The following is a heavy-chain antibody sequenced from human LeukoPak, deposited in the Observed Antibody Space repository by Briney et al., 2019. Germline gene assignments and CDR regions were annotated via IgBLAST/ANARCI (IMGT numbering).Heavy chain of an antibody. Sequence: ASVKVSCKASGYTFTSCGISWVRQAPGQGLEWMGWISAYNGNTTYAQKLQGRVTMTTDTSTSTAYMELRSLRSDDTAVYYCARQKDVLLWFGECDFDYWGQGTLVTVSS. CDR3: ARQKDVLLWFGECDFDY. D-gene: IGHD3-10*01. CDR2: ISAYNGNT. V-gene: IGHV1-18*01. J-gene: IGHJ4*02. CDR1: GYTFTSCG.